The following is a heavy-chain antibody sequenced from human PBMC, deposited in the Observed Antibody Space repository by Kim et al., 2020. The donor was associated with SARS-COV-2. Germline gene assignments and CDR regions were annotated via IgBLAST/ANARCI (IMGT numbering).Heavy chain of an antibody. V-gene: IGHV3-21*01. CDR2: ISSSSSYI. CDR1: GFTFSSYS. D-gene: IGHD3-9*01. CDR3: APIFTGEEEGQDYYYYGMDV. J-gene: IGHJ6*02. Sequence: GGSLRLSCAASGFTFSSYSMNWVRQAPGKGLEWVSSISSSSSYIYYADSVKGRFTISRDNAKNSLYLQMNSLRAEDTAVYYCAPIFTGEEEGQDYYYYGMDVWGQGTTVTVSS.